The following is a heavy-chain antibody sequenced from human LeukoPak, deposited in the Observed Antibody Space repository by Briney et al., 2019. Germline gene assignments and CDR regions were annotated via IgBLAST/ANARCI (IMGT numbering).Heavy chain of an antibody. CDR3: ARDYGDF. J-gene: IGHJ4*02. V-gene: IGHV3-7*01. CDR2: INQTGSAK. CDR1: GFTFSNYW. Sequence: GGSLRLSCAASGFTFSNYWMSWVRQAPGKGLEWVANINQTGSAKYYVDSVKGRFTISRDNAKNSLYLQMNSVRPEDAAVYYCARDYGDFWGQGTLVTVSS. D-gene: IGHD4-17*01.